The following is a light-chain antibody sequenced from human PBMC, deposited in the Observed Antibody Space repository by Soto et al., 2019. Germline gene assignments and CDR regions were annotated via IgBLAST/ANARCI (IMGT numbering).Light chain of an antibody. CDR1: YTVGTN. CDR2: DTS. Sequence: EIVLTQSPGTLSLSPGERATLSCRASYTVGTNLAWYQQKPGQAPRLLIYDTSTRATGVPARFSGSGSGTEFTLTISNLQAEDAAVYHCHQYSNTFRTLGQVIKVDI. J-gene: IGKJ1*01. CDR3: HQYSNTFRT. V-gene: IGKV3-15*01.